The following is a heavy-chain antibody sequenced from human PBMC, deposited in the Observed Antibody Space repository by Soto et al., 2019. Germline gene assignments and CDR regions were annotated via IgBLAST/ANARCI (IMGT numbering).Heavy chain of an antibody. D-gene: IGHD1-1*01. CDR2: ISYDGSNK. CDR3: ANEANWRTLNACFAY. CDR1: GFTFSSYG. V-gene: IGHV3-30*18. Sequence: QVQLVESGGGVVQPGRSLRLSCAASGFTFSSYGMHWVRQAPGKGLEWVAVISYDGSNKYYADSVKGRFTIYRDNSKNTLYLQMNSLRAEDTAVYYCANEANWRTLNACFAYLGQGTLVTVSS. J-gene: IGHJ4*02.